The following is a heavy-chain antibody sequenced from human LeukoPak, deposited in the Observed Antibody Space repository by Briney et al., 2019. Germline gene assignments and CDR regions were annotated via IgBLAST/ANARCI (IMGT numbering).Heavy chain of an antibody. J-gene: IGHJ5*02. D-gene: IGHD3-10*02. CDR1: GCTFDQQG. CDR2: IRPYDVNT. Sequence: SVNVSYLHSGCTFDQQGYFLLGQAPGQGLEWMGWIRPYDVNTDYAQKLQGRVTMTTDTSTGTAYMELRGLRCDDPAVYCGWSVPSEGVRCSPRPFDRSRQATMVTVSS. CDR3: WSVPSEGVRCSPRPFDR. V-gene: IGHV1-18*01.